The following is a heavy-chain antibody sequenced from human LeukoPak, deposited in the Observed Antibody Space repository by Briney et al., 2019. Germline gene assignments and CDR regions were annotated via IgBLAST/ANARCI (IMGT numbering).Heavy chain of an antibody. J-gene: IGHJ5*02. CDR1: GGSFSGYY. V-gene: IGHV4-34*01. D-gene: IGHD6-13*01. Sequence: SETLSLTCAVYGGSFSGYYWSWIRQPPGKGLEWIGEINHSGSTNYNPSLKSRVTISVDTSKNQFSPKLSSVTAADTAVYYCARAYSSSWYNRRINWFDPWGQGTLVTVSS. CDR3: ARAYSSSWYNRRINWFDP. CDR2: INHSGST.